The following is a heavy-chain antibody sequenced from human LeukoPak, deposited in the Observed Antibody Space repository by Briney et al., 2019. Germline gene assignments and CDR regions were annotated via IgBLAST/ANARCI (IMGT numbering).Heavy chain of an antibody. J-gene: IGHJ4*02. CDR1: GGSISSSSYY. D-gene: IGHD2-8*01. Sequence: SETLSLTCTVSGGSISSSSYYWGWIRQPPGKGLEWIGSIYYSGSTYYNPSLKSRVTISVDTPKNQFSLKLSSVTAADTAVYYCARYEQIVLMVYEGGWVDYWGQGTLVTVSS. CDR3: ARYEQIVLMVYEGGWVDY. CDR2: IYYSGST. V-gene: IGHV4-39*01.